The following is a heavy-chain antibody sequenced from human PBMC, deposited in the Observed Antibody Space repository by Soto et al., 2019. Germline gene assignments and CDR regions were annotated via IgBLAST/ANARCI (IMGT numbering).Heavy chain of an antibody. CDR1: GFTFSSYA. CDR3: AKDAYYDFWSGYYTGKDYFDY. D-gene: IGHD3-3*01. V-gene: IGHV3-23*01. J-gene: IGHJ4*02. CDR2: ISGSGGST. Sequence: GGSLRLSCAASGFTFSSYAMSWVRQAPGKGLEWVSAISGSGGSTYYADSVKGRFTISRDNSKNTLYLQMNSLRAEDTAVYYCAKDAYYDFWSGYYTGKDYFDYWGQGTMVTVSS.